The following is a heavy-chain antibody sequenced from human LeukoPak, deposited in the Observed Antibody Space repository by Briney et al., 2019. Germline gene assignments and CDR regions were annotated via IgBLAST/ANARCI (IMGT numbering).Heavy chain of an antibody. CDR1: GGSISSYY. Sequence: SETLSLTCTVSGGSISSYYWSWIRQPPGKGLEWIGYIYYSGTTNYNPSLKSRVTLSVDTSKSQFSLKLSSVTAADTAVYYCARDFTGDWGQGTLVTVSS. V-gene: IGHV4-59*01. CDR2: IYYSGTT. CDR3: ARDFTGD. D-gene: IGHD3-10*01. J-gene: IGHJ4*02.